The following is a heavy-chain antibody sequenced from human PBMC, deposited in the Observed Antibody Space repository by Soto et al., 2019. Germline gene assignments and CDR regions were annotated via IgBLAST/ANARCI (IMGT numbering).Heavy chain of an antibody. CDR3: AKDRLCSSTSCYPNWFDP. Sequence: PGGSLRLSCTASGFTFGDYAMSWFRQAPGKGLEWVGFIRSRTYGETAEYAASVKGRFTISRDDSKSIAYLQMNSLKTEDTAVYYCAKDRLCSSTSCYPNWFDPWGQGTLVTSPQ. CDR2: IRSRTYGETA. D-gene: IGHD2-2*01. CDR1: GFTFGDYA. V-gene: IGHV3-49*03. J-gene: IGHJ5*02.